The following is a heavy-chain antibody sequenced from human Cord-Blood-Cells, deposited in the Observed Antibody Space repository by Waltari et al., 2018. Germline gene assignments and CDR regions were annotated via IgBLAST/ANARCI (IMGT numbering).Heavy chain of an antibody. CDR2: INAGNGNT. J-gene: IGHJ4*02. CDR3: ARVKVGATFDY. D-gene: IGHD1-26*01. V-gene: IGHV1-3*01. CDR1: GYTFTSYA. Sequence: QVQLVQSGAEVQKPGASVKVSCKASGYTFTSYAMHWVRQAPGQRLEWMGWINAGNGNTKYSQKFQGRVTITRDTSANTAYMELSSLRSEDTAVYYCARVKVGATFDYWGQGTLVTVSS.